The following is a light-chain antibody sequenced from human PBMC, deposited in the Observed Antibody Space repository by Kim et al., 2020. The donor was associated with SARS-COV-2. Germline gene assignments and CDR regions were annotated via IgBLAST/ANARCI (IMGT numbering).Light chain of an antibody. CDR1: SSNIGSNY. CDR2: RNN. J-gene: IGLJ1*01. CDR3: AAWDDSLSGQV. V-gene: IGLV1-47*01. Sequence: GQRVTYSCSGSSSNIGSNYVYWYQQLSGTAPKLLIYRNNQRPSGVPDRFSGSKSGTSASLAISGLRSEDEADYYCAAWDDSLSGQVFGTGTKVTVL.